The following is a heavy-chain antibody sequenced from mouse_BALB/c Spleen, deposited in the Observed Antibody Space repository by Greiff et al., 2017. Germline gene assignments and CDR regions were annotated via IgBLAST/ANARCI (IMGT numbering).Heavy chain of an antibody. CDR2: ISYDGSN. CDR3: AREGSYDWYFDV. J-gene: IGHJ1*01. D-gene: IGHD1-1*02. CDR1: GYSITSGYY. V-gene: IGHV3-6*02. Sequence: EVQLQESGPGLVKPSQSLSLTCSVTGYSITSGYYWNWIRQFPGNKLEWMGYISYDGSNNYNPSLKNRISITRDTSKNQFFLKLNSVTTEDTATYYCAREGSYDWYFDVWGAGTTVTVSS.